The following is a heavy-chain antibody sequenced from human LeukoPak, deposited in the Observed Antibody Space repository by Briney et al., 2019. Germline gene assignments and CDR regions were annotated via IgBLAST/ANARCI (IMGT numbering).Heavy chain of an antibody. CDR3: AKALTGTKAFDV. V-gene: IGHV3-23*01. CDR2: ISSSGGST. D-gene: IGHD1-20*01. Sequence: GGSLRLSCAASGFTFSSYAMNWVRQAPGKGLEWVSHISSSGGSTYYAGSVKGRFTISRDNSKNTLYLQMNSLRAEDTAVYYCAKALTGTKAFDVWGQGTMVNVSS. CDR1: GFTFSSYA. J-gene: IGHJ3*01.